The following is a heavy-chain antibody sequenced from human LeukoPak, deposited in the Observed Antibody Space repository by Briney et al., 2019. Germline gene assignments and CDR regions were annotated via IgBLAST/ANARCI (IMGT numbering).Heavy chain of an antibody. CDR3: ARDRYSSGWYVYLYYYGMDV. V-gene: IGHV3-7*01. J-gene: IGHJ6*02. CDR1: RFTFSSYW. CDR2: IKQDGSEK. Sequence: GGSLRLSCAASRFTFSSYWMSWVRQAPGKGLEWVANIKQDGSEKYYVDSVKGRFTISRDNAKNSLYLQMNSLRAEDTAVYYCARDRYSSGWYVYLYYYGMDVWGQGTTVTVSS. D-gene: IGHD6-19*01.